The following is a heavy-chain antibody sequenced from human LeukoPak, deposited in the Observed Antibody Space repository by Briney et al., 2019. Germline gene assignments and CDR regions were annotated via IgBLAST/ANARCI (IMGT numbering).Heavy chain of an antibody. CDR2: IWYDGSNK. Sequence: GGSLRLSCAASGFTFSSYGMHWVRQAPGKGLEWVAVIWYDGSNKYYADSVKGRFTISRDNSKNTLYLQMNSLRAEDTAVYYCARAAAGKGICVDYWGQGTLVTVSS. CDR1: GFTFSSYG. D-gene: IGHD6-13*01. V-gene: IGHV3-33*01. J-gene: IGHJ4*02. CDR3: ARAAAGKGICVDY.